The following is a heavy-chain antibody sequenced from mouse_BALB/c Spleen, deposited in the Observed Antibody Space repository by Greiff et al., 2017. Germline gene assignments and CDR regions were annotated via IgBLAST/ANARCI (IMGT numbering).Heavy chain of an antibody. D-gene: IGHD2-2*01. J-gene: IGHJ3*01. Sequence: QVTLKESGPGILQPSQTPSLPCFFSGFSLSTSGMGVSWIRQPSGKGLEWLAHIYWDDDKRYNPSLKSRLTISKDTSRNQVFLKITSVDTADTATYYCARIGSPWFAYWGQGTLVTVSA. V-gene: IGHV8-12*01. CDR2: IYWDDDK. CDR1: GFSLSTSGMG. CDR3: ARIGSPWFAY.